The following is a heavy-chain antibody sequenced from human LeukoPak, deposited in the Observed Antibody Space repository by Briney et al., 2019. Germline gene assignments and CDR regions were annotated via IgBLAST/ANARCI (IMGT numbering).Heavy chain of an antibody. CDR3: ARGRVSSSTWYSTYYYYFYMDV. CDR1: GGSISSYY. Sequence: SETLSLTCTVSGGSISSYYWSWIRQPPGKGLEWIGYIYYTGSTHYNPSLKSRVTISVDTSKNQFSLTLSTVTAADTAVYYCARGRVSSSTWYSTYYYYFYMDVWGKGTTVTVSS. CDR2: IYYTGST. J-gene: IGHJ6*03. V-gene: IGHV4-59*01. D-gene: IGHD1-1*01.